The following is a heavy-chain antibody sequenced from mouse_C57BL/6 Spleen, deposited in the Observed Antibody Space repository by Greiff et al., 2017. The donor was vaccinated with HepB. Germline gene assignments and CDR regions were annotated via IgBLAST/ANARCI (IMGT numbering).Heavy chain of an antibody. CDR1: GYAFSSYW. CDR3: ARSLTGYYYAMDY. V-gene: IGHV1-80*01. D-gene: IGHD4-1*01. J-gene: IGHJ4*01. Sequence: VKLQQSGAELVKPGASVKISCKASGYAFSSYWMNWVKQRPGKGLEWIGQIYPGDGDTNYNGKFKGKATLTADKSSSTAYMQLSSLTSEDSAVYFCARSLTGYYYAMDYWGQGTSVTVSS. CDR2: IYPGDGDT.